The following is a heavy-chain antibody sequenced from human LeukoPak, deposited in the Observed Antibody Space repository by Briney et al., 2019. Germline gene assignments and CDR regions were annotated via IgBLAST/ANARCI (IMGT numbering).Heavy chain of an antibody. J-gene: IGHJ4*02. CDR3: ARVRQFGEWAFDY. CDR1: GGSFSGYY. CDR2: IYTSGST. Sequence: SETLSLTCAVYGGSFSGYYWSWIRQPAGKGLEWIGRIYTSGSTNYNPSLKSRVTMSVDTSKNQFSLKLGSVTAADTAVYYCARVRQFGEWAFDYWGQGTLVTVSS. V-gene: IGHV4-59*10. D-gene: IGHD3-10*01.